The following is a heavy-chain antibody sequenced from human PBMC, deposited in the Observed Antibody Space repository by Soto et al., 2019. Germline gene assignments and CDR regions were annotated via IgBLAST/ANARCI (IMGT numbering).Heavy chain of an antibody. CDR2: INHSGST. J-gene: IGHJ4*02. CDR1: GGSFSGYY. V-gene: IGHV4-34*01. CDR3: ARGQVITYVPALDY. D-gene: IGHD3-22*01. Sequence: QVQLQQWGAGLLKPSETLSLTCAVYGGSFSGYYWSWIRQPPGKGPEWIGEINHSGSTNYNPSLKSRVTKSADTSKNQFSLKLSSVTAADTAVYYCARGQVITYVPALDYWGQGTLVTVSS.